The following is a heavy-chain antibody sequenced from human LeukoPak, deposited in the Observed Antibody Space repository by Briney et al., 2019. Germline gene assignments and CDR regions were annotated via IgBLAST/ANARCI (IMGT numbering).Heavy chain of an antibody. Sequence: PGGSLRLSCAASGYTFYDYAMHWVRHAPGKGLEWVSGICWSSGSIGYRDSVRGGFTISRDNAKNSLYLQKNSLRGGDTAMYYCENDKDSSGRKGVFDYWGQGTLVTVSS. CDR2: ICWSSGSI. CDR1: GYTFYDYA. D-gene: IGHD6-19*01. J-gene: IGHJ4*02. CDR3: ENDKDSSGRKGVFDY. V-gene: IGHV3-9*01.